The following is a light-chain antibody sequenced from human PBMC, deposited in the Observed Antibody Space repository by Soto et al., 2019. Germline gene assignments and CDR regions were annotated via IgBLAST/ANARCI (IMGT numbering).Light chain of an antibody. Sequence: QSALTQPASVSGSPGQSITISCTGTASDGGVYNYISWYQHHPGKAPKLMIFEVSNRPSGVSNRFSGSKSGNTASLTISGLQAEDEADYFCSSYTGSSTPYVFGTGTKVTVL. V-gene: IGLV2-14*01. CDR3: SSYTGSSTPYV. CDR2: EVS. J-gene: IGLJ1*01. CDR1: ASDGGVYNY.